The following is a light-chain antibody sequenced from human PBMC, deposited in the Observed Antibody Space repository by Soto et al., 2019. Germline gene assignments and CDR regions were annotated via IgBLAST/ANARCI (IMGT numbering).Light chain of an antibody. J-gene: IGKJ1*01. CDR3: QQRTNSPPWT. Sequence: EIVLTQSPATLSLSPGEGASLSCRASQNISTYLAWYQQRPGQVPRLLIYGVSKRAPAIPPRFSGSGSGTDFTLSVSGLETEDFATYYRQQRTNSPPWTFGPGTRVELK. CDR1: QNISTY. V-gene: IGKV3-11*01. CDR2: GVS.